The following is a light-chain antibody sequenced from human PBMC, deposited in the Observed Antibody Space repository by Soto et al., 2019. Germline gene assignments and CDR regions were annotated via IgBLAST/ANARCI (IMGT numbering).Light chain of an antibody. Sequence: NFMLTQPHSVSESPGKTVTISCTRSSGRIASNYVQWYQQRPGSSPIIVIYEDNQRPSGVPDRFSGSVDSSSNSASLIISGLKTEDEADYYCQSYDSKNVIFGGGTKLTVL. V-gene: IGLV6-57*01. CDR1: SGRIASNY. CDR3: QSYDSKNVI. J-gene: IGLJ2*01. CDR2: EDN.